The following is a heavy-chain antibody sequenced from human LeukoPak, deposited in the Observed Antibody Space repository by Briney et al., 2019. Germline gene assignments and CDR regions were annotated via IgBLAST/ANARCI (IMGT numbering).Heavy chain of an antibody. CDR2: IIPIFGTT. D-gene: IGHD1-26*01. V-gene: IGHV1-69*15. CDR1: GGTFTNYA. Sequence: GSSVKVSCKTSGGTFTNYAITWVRQAPGQGLEWMGKIIPIFGTTNYAQKFQGRVTFTADESTSTAYMELSSLRSEDTALYYCARKLRLGGNWFDPWGQGTLVTVSS. CDR3: ARKLRLGGNWFDP. J-gene: IGHJ5*02.